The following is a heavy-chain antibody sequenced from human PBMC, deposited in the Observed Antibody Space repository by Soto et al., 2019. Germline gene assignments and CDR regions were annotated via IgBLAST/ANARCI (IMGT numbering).Heavy chain of an antibody. V-gene: IGHV3-30*17. D-gene: IGHD1-26*01. CDR2: VSDDGSEQ. CDR3: ARDPTGGYFHYDY. J-gene: IGHJ4*02. CDR1: GFSLRDYG. Sequence: VGSLRLSCAASGFSLRDYGMHWVRQAPGKGLEYVAAVSDDGSEQYYADSVRGRFTISRDNSKNTVYLQLDSLTTGDTAVYYCARDPTGGYFHYDYWGQGALVTVSS.